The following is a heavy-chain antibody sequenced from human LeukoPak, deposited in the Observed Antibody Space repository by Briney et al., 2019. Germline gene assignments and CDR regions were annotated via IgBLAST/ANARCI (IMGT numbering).Heavy chain of an antibody. CDR3: ARLGPRGIVVVPAAIRRPLPDAFDI. CDR2: IYYSGST. CDR1: GGSISSSSYY. Sequence: PSETLSLTCTVSGGSISSSSYYWGWIRQPPGKGLEWIGSIYYSGSTYYNPSLKSRVTISEDTSKNQFSLKLSSVTAADTAVYYCARLGPRGIVVVPAAIRRPLPDAFDIWGQGTMVTVSS. D-gene: IGHD2-2*01. V-gene: IGHV4-39*01. J-gene: IGHJ3*02.